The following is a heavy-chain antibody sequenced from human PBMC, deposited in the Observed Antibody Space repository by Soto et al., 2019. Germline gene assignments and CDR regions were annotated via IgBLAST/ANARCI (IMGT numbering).Heavy chain of an antibody. J-gene: IGHJ3*02. CDR1: GFTFSNAW. CDR3: TTEQGPGYYDFWSSLLGGGAFDI. Sequence: GGSLRLSCAASGFTFSNAWMSWVRQAPGKGLEWVGRIKSKTDGGTTDYAAPVKGRFTISRDDSKNTLYLQMNSLKTEDTAVYYCTTEQGPGYYDFWSSLLGGGAFDIWGQGTMVTVSS. CDR2: IKSKTDGGTT. V-gene: IGHV3-15*01. D-gene: IGHD3-3*01.